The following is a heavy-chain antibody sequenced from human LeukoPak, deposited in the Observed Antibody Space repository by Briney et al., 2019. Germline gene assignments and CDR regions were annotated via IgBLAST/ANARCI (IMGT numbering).Heavy chain of an antibody. CDR3: ARDPIAVAGRGYYYYMDV. CDR1: GGTFSSYA. D-gene: IGHD6-19*01. CDR2: IIPIFGTA. V-gene: IGHV1-69*05. J-gene: IGHJ6*03. Sequence: ASVKVSCKASGGTFSSYAISWVRQAPGQGLEWMGGIIPIFGTANYAQKFQGRVTITTDESTSTAYMELSSLRSEDTAVYYCARDPIAVAGRGYYYYMDVWGKGTTVTVSS.